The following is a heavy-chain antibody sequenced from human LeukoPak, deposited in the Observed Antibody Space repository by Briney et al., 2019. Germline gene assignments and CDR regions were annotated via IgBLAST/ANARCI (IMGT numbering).Heavy chain of an antibody. CDR2: IFLADSDT. CDR3: ATHEVTAAAGTEFDS. D-gene: IGHD6-25*01. J-gene: IGHJ4*02. CDR1: GYKFTDYW. Sequence: PGESLKISCQASGYKFTDYWIGWVRQMPGKGLEWMGVIFLADSDTRYSPSFEGQVTISADKSIYTAYLQWSSLQTSDTVIYYCATHEVTAAAGTEFDSWGQGTLVTVSS. V-gene: IGHV5-51*01.